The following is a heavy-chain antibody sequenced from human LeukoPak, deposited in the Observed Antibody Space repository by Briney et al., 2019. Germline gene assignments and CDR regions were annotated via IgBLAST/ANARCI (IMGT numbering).Heavy chain of an antibody. D-gene: IGHD2-15*01. J-gene: IGHJ6*03. V-gene: IGHV4-4*02. CDR1: GGSISSSNW. CDR2: IYHSGST. CDR3: ARERSGYYYYYMDV. Sequence: SGTLSLTCAVSGGSISSSNWWSWVRQPPGKGLEWIGEIYHSGSTNYNPFLKSRVTISVDKSKNQFSLKLSSVTAADTAVYYCARERSGYYYYYMDVWGKGTTVTVSS.